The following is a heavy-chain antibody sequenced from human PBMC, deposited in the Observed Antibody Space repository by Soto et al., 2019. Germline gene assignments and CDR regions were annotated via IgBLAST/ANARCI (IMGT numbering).Heavy chain of an antibody. J-gene: IGHJ4*02. Sequence: QVQLVQSGAEVKKPGSSVKVSCKASGGTFSSYTISWVRQAPGQGLEWMGRIIPILGIANYAQKFQGRVTITAEKSTSTAYMELSSLRSEDTAVYYCARGDLYGDYDTFDYWGQGTLVTVSS. D-gene: IGHD4-17*01. CDR3: ARGDLYGDYDTFDY. V-gene: IGHV1-69*02. CDR1: GGTFSSYT. CDR2: IIPILGIA.